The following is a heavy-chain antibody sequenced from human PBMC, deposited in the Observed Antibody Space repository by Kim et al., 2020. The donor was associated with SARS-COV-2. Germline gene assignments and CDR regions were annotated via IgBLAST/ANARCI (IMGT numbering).Heavy chain of an antibody. Sequence: YAVSVKSRLTINPDTSKNQFSLQLNSVTPEDTAVYYCARDGPAAFYYFDYWGQGTLVTVSS. J-gene: IGHJ4*02. D-gene: IGHD2-2*01. V-gene: IGHV6-1*01. CDR3: ARDGPAAFYYFDY.